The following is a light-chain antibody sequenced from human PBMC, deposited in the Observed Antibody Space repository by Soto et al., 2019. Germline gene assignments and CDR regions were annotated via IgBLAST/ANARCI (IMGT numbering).Light chain of an antibody. CDR1: SSDVGGYNY. Sequence: HSVLTQPPSASGSPGQSVAISCTGTSSDVGGYNYVSWYQQHPGKAPKLMIYEVNKRPSGVPDRFYASKSGTSASLAISGLQSEDEADYYCAAWDDSLNGYVFGTGTKVTVL. CDR3: AAWDDSLNGYV. CDR2: EVN. J-gene: IGLJ1*01. V-gene: IGLV2-8*01.